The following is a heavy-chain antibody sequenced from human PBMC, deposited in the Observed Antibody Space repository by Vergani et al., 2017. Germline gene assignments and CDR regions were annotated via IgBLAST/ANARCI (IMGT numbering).Heavy chain of an antibody. CDR3: ARIGGAMEPFDY. D-gene: IGHD3-16*01. Sequence: QVTLRESGPALVKPTQTLTLTCTFSGFSLSTSGMCVSWIRQPPGKALEWLARIDWDDDKYYSTSLKTRLTISKDTSENQVVLTMTNMDPVDTATYYCARIGGAMEPFDYWGQGTLVTVSS. V-gene: IGHV2-70*15. CDR1: GFSLSTSGMC. CDR2: IDWDDDK. J-gene: IGHJ4*02.